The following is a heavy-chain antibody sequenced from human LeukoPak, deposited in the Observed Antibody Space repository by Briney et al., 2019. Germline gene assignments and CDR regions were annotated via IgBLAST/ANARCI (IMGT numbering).Heavy chain of an antibody. J-gene: IGHJ3*02. D-gene: IGHD4-17*01. Sequence: ASVKVSCKASGYTFTSYYMHWVRQAPGQGLEWMGIINPSGGSTSYAQKFQGRVTMTRDTSTSTVYMELSSLRSEDTAVYYCARAPGDGDYVGAFDIWGQGTMVTVSS. CDR2: INPSGGST. CDR3: ARAPGDGDYVGAFDI. CDR1: GYTFTSYY. V-gene: IGHV1-46*01.